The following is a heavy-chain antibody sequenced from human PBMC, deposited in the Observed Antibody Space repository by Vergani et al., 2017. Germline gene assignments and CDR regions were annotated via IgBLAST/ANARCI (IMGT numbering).Heavy chain of an antibody. D-gene: IGHD3-16*01. J-gene: IGHJ6*02. CDR3: AKDHYDDVWGSPMGV. Sequence: VQLVESGGGVVQPGRSLRLSCAASGFTFSSYGMHWVRQAPGKGLEWVAVISYDGSNKYYADSVKGRFTISRDNSKNTLYLQMNSLRAEDTAVYYCAKDHYDDVWGSPMGVWGQGTTVTVSS. CDR2: ISYDGSNK. V-gene: IGHV3-30*18. CDR1: GFTFSSYG.